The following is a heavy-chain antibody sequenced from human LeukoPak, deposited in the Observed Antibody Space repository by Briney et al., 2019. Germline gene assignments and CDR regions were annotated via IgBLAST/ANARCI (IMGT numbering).Heavy chain of an antibody. CDR1: GFTFSDQS. CDR2: ISANSLHI. J-gene: IGHJ4*02. Sequence: GGSLRLSCAASGFTFSDQSMNWVRQAPGRGLEWVSSISANSLHIFYADSVKGRFTISRDNAKNSLYLQMNNLRVEDTAVYYCVGPDSQFDCWGQGTLVTVSS. CDR3: VGPDSQFDC. D-gene: IGHD3-10*01. V-gene: IGHV3-21*01.